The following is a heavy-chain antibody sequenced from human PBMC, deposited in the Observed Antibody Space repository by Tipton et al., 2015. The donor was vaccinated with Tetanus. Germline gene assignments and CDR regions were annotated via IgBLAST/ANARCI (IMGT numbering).Heavy chain of an antibody. CDR1: GGSFSGSY. J-gene: IGHJ6*02. D-gene: IGHD3-10*01. V-gene: IGHV4-34*01. Sequence: TLSLTCAVYGGSFSGSYWSWVRQPPGKGLEWIGEVHPRESTNYSPSLKSRVTLSLDTTKKQVSLKLSSVTAADTAVYYCARGDYYGSGTYDVWGQGTTVTVPS. CDR2: VHPREST. CDR3: ARGDYYGSGTYDV.